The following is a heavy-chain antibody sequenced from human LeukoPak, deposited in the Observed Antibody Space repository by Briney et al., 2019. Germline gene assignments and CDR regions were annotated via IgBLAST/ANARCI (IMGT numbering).Heavy chain of an antibody. CDR3: ARLRTYYYGSGSFDY. CDR2: IYYSGST. J-gene: IGHJ4*02. Sequence: SQTLSLTCTVSGGSISRGDYYWSWIRQPPGKGLEWIGYIYYSGSTDYNPSLKSRVTISVDTSKNQFSLKLSSVTAADTAVYYCARLRTYYYGSGSFDYWGQGTLVTVSS. D-gene: IGHD3-10*01. V-gene: IGHV4-30-4*01. CDR1: GGSISRGDYY.